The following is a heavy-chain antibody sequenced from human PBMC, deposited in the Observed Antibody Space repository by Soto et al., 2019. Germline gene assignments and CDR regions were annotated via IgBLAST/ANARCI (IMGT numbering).Heavy chain of an antibody. V-gene: IGHV4-39*01. CDR1: GGSISSSSYY. CDR2: IYYSGST. J-gene: IGHJ4*02. D-gene: IGHD2-15*01. CDR3: ARHTPAIAISDH. Sequence: QLQLQESGPGLVKPSETLSLTCTVSGGSISSSSYYWGCIRQPPGKGLEWIGGIYYSGSTYYNPSLKSRVTISVDTSKNQFSLKLSSVTAADTAVYYCARHTPAIAISDHWGQGTLVTVSS.